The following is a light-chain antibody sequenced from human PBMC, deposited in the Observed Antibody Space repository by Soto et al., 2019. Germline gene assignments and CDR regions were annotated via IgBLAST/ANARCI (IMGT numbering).Light chain of an antibody. CDR3: QQYGSSPT. CDR2: GAS. Sequence: EIVMTQSPSALAVSPGERATLSCRASQSVRINVAWYQQKNGQAPRLLVYGASTRASGIPDRFSGSGSGTDFTLTISRLEPEDFAVYYCQQYGSSPTFGQGTKVDIK. V-gene: IGKV3-20*01. CDR1: QSVRIN. J-gene: IGKJ1*01.